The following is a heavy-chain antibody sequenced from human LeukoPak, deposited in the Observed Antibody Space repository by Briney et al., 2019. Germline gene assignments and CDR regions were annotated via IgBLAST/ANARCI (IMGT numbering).Heavy chain of an antibody. J-gene: IGHJ4*02. CDR1: GASISSYY. V-gene: IGHV4-4*07. Sequence: PSETLSLTCTVSGASISSYYWSWIRQPAGKGLEWIGRIYTSGSTNYNPSLKSRVTTSVDTSKNPFSLKLSSVSAADTAMYYCARDWCGGDCYDYWGQGTLVTVSS. CDR3: ARDWCGGDCYDY. D-gene: IGHD2-21*01. CDR2: IYTSGST.